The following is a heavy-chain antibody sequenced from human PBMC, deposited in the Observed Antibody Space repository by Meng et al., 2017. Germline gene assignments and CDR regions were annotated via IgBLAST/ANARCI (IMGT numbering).Heavy chain of an antibody. Sequence: QLQLQESVPGLVKPSATLSLTCTVSGGSISSSTYYWVWIRQPPGKGLEWIGSIYYSGRTFYNPSLKSRVTVSVDTSKEQFSLKLSSVTAADTAVYYCARTDYGGYWYFDLWGRGTLVTVSS. J-gene: IGHJ2*01. CDR1: GGSISSSTYY. CDR2: IYYSGRT. CDR3: ARTDYGGYWYFDL. D-gene: IGHD4-17*01. V-gene: IGHV4-39*07.